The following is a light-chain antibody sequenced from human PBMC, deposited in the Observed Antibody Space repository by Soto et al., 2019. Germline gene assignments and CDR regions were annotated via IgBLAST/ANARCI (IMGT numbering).Light chain of an antibody. CDR2: EVS. V-gene: IGLV2-14*01. J-gene: IGLJ2*01. Sequence: QSALTQPASVSGSPGQSITISCTGTSSDVGGYKYVSWYQQHPDKAPKLIIFEVSNRPSGISSRFSGSKSGNTASLTISGLQAEDEADYYCQSYDSSLSGSIFGDGTQLTVL. CDR3: QSYDSSLSGSI. CDR1: SSDVGGYKY.